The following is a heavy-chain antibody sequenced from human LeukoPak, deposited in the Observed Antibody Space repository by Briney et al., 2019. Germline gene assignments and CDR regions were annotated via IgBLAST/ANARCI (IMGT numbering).Heavy chain of an antibody. Sequence: GGSLRLSCAVSGFTFSSYSMNWVRQAPGKGLEWVSSLSGSGNRTYYADSVKGRFTVSRDNSKNTLYLHMNSLRAEDTAVYFCAKLGKQLEDYWGQGTLVTVSS. CDR2: LSGSGNRT. CDR3: AKLGKQLEDY. D-gene: IGHD6-13*01. V-gene: IGHV3-23*01. CDR1: GFTFSSYS. J-gene: IGHJ4*02.